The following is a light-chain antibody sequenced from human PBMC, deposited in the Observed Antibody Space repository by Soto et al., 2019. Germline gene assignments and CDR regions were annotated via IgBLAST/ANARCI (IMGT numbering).Light chain of an antibody. CDR2: RND. J-gene: IGLJ2*01. CDR3: AAWDDSLSVGV. CDR1: SSSIGYNF. V-gene: IGLV1-47*01. Sequence: QSVLTQPPSASGTPGQRVTISCSGSSSSIGYNFVYWYQQVPGTAPKLLIYRNDQRPSGVPDRFSGSKSGTSASLAISGLRSEDEADYCCAAWDDSLSVGVFGGGTKLTVL.